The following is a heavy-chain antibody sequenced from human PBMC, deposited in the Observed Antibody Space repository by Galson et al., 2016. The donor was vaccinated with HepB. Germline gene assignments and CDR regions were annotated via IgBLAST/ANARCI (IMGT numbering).Heavy chain of an antibody. CDR2: ISNSGNI. Sequence: TLSLTCAVSGGSINTGTDSWSWIRQPPGKDLEWIGYISNSGNIYYNPSLKSRVTIEVERSKNHFSLKVSSVTAADTAVYYCARGAYYMDVWGKGTTVTVSS. CDR3: ARGAYYMDV. J-gene: IGHJ6*03. CDR1: GGSINTGTDS. V-gene: IGHV4-30-2*01.